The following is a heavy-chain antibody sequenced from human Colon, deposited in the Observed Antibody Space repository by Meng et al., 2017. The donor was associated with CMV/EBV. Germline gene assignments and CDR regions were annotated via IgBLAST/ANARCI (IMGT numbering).Heavy chain of an antibody. D-gene: IGHD3-22*01. Sequence: SCAASGFTFSSYSMNWVRQAPGKGLEWVSSISSSSSYIYYADSVKGRFTISRDNAKNSLYLQMNSLRAEDTAVYYCARGAEYYYDSSGPLYWGQGTLVTVSS. J-gene: IGHJ4*02. CDR1: GFTFSSYS. V-gene: IGHV3-21*01. CDR2: ISSSSSYI. CDR3: ARGAEYYYDSSGPLY.